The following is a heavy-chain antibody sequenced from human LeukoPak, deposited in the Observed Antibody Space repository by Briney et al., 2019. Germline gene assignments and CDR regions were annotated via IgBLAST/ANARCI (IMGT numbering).Heavy chain of an antibody. D-gene: IGHD4-11*01. J-gene: IGHJ6*02. CDR3: ARDGTTSMSNYYYGMDV. Sequence: GGSLRLSCAASGFIFSNFEMNWVRQAPGKGLEWVSYISHTGTTIYYADSVKGRFTISRDNAKNSLFLQMNSLRAEDTAVYYCARDGTTSMSNYYYGMDVWGQGTTVTVSS. V-gene: IGHV3-48*03. CDR1: GFIFSNFE. CDR2: ISHTGTTI.